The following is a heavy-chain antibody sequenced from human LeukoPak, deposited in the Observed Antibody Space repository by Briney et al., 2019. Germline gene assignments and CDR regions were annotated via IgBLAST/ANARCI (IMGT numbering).Heavy chain of an antibody. Sequence: PSETLSLTCTVSGGSISSSSYYWGWIRQPPRKGLEWIGSIYYSGSTYYNPSLKSRVTISVDTSKNQFSLKLSSVTAADTAVYYCARLAGEITMVSHGDNWFDPWGQGTLVTASS. CDR2: IYYSGST. V-gene: IGHV4-39*01. J-gene: IGHJ5*02. CDR3: ARLAGEITMVSHGDNWFDP. D-gene: IGHD3-10*01. CDR1: GGSISSSSYY.